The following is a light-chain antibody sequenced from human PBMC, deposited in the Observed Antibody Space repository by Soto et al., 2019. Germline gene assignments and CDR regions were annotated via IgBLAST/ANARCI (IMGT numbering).Light chain of an antibody. CDR3: QQYGSSPPWT. CDR1: QSVSSTY. V-gene: IGKV3-20*01. J-gene: IGKJ1*01. CDR2: GAS. Sequence: EIVLTQSPGTLSLSPGERATLSCRASQSVSSTYLAWYQQKPGQAPRLLIYGASSRATGIPDRFSGSGSGNDFTLTIRRLEPEDFAVYYCQQYGSSPPWTFGQGTKGEIK.